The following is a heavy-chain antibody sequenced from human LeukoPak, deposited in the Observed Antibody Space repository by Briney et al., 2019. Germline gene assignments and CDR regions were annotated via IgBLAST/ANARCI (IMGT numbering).Heavy chain of an antibody. CDR3: ARGRFLELYKGYFDY. Sequence: ASVKVSCKASGYTFTSYDINWVGQATGQGLEWMGWMNPNSGNTGYAQKFQGRVTITRNTSISTAYMELSSLRSEDTAVYYCARGRFLELYKGYFDYWGQGTLVTVSS. V-gene: IGHV1-8*03. J-gene: IGHJ4*02. CDR2: MNPNSGNT. D-gene: IGHD3-3*01. CDR1: GYTFTSYD.